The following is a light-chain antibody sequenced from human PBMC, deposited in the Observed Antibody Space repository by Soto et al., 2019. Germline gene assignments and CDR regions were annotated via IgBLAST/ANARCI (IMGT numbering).Light chain of an antibody. CDR3: CSNAGDNTYV. V-gene: IGLV2-23*02. J-gene: IGLJ1*01. CDR1: SSDVGSYNL. Sequence: QSVLTQPASVSGSPGQSITISCIGNSSDVGSYNLVSWYQQHPGKAPKVIISEVSERPSGVSNRFSGSKPGNTASLTISRLQAEDEADYYCCSNAGDNTYVFGSGTKVTVL. CDR2: EVS.